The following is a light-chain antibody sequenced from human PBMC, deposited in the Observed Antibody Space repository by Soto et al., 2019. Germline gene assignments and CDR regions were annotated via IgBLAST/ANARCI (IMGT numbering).Light chain of an antibody. J-gene: IGLJ2*01. Sequence: QSALTQPASVSGSPGQSITISCTGTSSDVGSYNLVSWYQQHPGKAPKLMIYEGSKRPSGVSNRFSGSKSGNTASLTISGLQAEDEADYYCCSYAGSSIHVVFGGGTKLT. CDR3: CSYAGSSIHVV. CDR2: EGS. V-gene: IGLV2-23*01. CDR1: SSDVGSYNL.